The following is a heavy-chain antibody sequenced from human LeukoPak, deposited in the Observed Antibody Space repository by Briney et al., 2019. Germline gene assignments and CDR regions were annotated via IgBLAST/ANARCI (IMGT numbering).Heavy chain of an antibody. CDR3: ARASTGPTGLRINYMDV. J-gene: IGHJ6*03. CDR1: GYTFTSYG. D-gene: IGHD1-14*01. CDR2: ISAYNGNT. V-gene: IGHV1-18*01. Sequence: VASVKVSCKASGYTFTSYGISWVRQAPGQGLEWMGWISAYNGNTNYAQKLQGRVTMTTGTSTSTAYMELRSLRSDDTAVYYCARASTGPTGLRINYMDVWGKGTTVTVSS.